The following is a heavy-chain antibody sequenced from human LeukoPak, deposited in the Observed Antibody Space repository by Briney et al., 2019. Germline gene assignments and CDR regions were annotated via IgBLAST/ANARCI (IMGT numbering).Heavy chain of an antibody. CDR3: ARDPTNYYDSSGSLGWFDP. D-gene: IGHD3-22*01. J-gene: IGHJ5*02. CDR2: INPNSGGT. CDR1: GYTFTGYY. V-gene: IGHV1-2*04. Sequence: GASVKVSCKASGYTFTGYYMHWVRQAPGQGLEWMGWINPNSGGTNYAQKFQGWVTMTRDTSISTAYMELSRLRSDDTAVYYCARDPTNYYDSSGSLGWFDPWGQGTLVTVSS.